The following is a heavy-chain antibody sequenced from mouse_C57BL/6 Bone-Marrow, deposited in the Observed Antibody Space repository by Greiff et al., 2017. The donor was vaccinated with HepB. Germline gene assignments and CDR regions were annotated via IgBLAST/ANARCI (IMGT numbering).Heavy chain of an antibody. D-gene: IGHD2-1*01. CDR2: INPNNGGT. CDR1: GYTFTDYN. CDR3: ARGEDGNLYAMDY. V-gene: IGHV1-18*01. Sequence: EVQLMESGPELVKPGASVKIPCKASGYTFTDYNMDWVKQSHGKSLEWIGDINPNNGGTIYNQKFKGKATLTVDKSSSTAYMELRSLTSEDTAVYYCARGEDGNLYAMDYWGQGTSVTVSS. J-gene: IGHJ4*01.